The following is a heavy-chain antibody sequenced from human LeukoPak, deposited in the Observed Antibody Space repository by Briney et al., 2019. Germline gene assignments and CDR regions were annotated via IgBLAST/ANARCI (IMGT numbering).Heavy chain of an antibody. CDR1: GFIFSSYS. CDR2: ISSSSSYI. V-gene: IGHV3-21*01. Sequence: GGSLRLSCSAPGFIFSSYSMNWVRQAPGKGLEWVSSISSSSSYIDYADSVKGRFTISRDNSKNSLYLQMNSPRAEDTAVYYCATEYGGFDYWGQGTLVTVSS. D-gene: IGHD4-23*01. J-gene: IGHJ4*02. CDR3: ATEYGGFDY.